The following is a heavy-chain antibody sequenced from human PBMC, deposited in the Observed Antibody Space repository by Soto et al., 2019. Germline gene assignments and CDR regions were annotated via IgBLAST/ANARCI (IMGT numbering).Heavy chain of an antibody. Sequence: QVQLVQSGAEVKKPGSSVKVSCKASGGTFSSYTISWVRQAPGQGLEWMGRIIPILGIANYAQKFQGRVTITADKSTSKAYMELSSLSSEDTAVYYCAREPVGSSTSCYEGCGGFDPWGQGTLVTVSS. V-gene: IGHV1-69*08. D-gene: IGHD2-2*01. CDR3: AREPVGSSTSCYEGCGGFDP. J-gene: IGHJ5*02. CDR1: GGTFSSYT. CDR2: IIPILGIA.